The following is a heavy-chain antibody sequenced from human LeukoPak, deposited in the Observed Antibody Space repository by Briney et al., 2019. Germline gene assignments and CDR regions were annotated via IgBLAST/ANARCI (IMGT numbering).Heavy chain of an antibody. CDR2: FHTDGDT. Sequence: GGSLRLSCAASGFTFSNYDMHWVRQAPGKGLEWVSAFHTDGDTYYLDSVKGRFTISREDAKNSLYLRMNTLRAGDTAVYYCARGSGPGVTTIDPWGQGTLVIVSS. CDR1: GFTFSNYD. J-gene: IGHJ5*02. CDR3: ARGSGPGVTTIDP. V-gene: IGHV3-13*01. D-gene: IGHD5-12*01.